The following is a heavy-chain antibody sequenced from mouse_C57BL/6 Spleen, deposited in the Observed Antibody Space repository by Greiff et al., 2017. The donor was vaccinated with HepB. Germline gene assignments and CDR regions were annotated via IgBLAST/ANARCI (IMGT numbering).Heavy chain of an antibody. D-gene: IGHD1-1*01. CDR2: INPNTGGT. CDR3: ARGGFIDYYGSPYAMDY. J-gene: IGHJ4*01. V-gene: IGHV1-22*01. CDR1: GYTFTDYN. Sequence: EVQLQQSGPELVKPGASVKMSCKASGYTFTDYNMHWVKQSHGKSLEWIGYINPNTGGTSYNQKFKGKATLTVNTSSSTAYMELRSLTSEESAVYYCARGGFIDYYGSPYAMDYWGQGTSVTVSS.